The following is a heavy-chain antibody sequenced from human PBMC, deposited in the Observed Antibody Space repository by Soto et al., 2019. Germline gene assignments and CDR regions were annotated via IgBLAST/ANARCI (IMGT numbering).Heavy chain of an antibody. CDR1: GGTFSSYT. CDR3: AVTGVATIFFGY. J-gene: IGHJ4*02. V-gene: IGHV1-69*02. D-gene: IGHD5-12*01. CDR2: IIPILGIA. Sequence: SVKVSCKASGGTFSSYTISWVRQAPGQGLEWMGRIIPILGIANYAQRFQGRVTITADKSTSTAYMELSSLRSEDTAVYYCAVTGVATIFFGYWGQGTLVTVSS.